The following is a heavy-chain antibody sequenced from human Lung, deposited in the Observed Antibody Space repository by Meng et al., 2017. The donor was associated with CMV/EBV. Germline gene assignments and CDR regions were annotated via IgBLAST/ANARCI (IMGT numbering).Heavy chain of an antibody. CDR2: ISYTGST. J-gene: IGHJ4*01. D-gene: IGHD1-26*01. CDR3: AREGGIIGWELSCDY. Sequence: SETLSLTCTVSGGSINSGGYYWSWIRQHPGMGLEWIGYISYTGSTYYNPSLKSRLTMSIDTSKNQFSLKLNSVTAADTAVYYCAREGGIIGWELSCDYWGHGTXVTVAS. V-gene: IGHV4-31*03. CDR1: GGSINSGGYY.